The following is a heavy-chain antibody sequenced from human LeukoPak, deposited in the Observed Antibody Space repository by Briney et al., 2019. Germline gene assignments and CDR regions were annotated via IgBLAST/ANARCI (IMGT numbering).Heavy chain of an antibody. J-gene: IGHJ5*02. Sequence: ASVKVSCKAFGYTFTGYYIHWVRQAPGQGFEWMGWINPNNGDTKYGQKFQGWVTMTRDTSISTAYMELSRLRSDDTAVYYCARGLDIVVVVAATGSNWFDPWGQGTLVTVSS. CDR2: INPNNGDT. CDR1: GYTFTGYY. D-gene: IGHD2-15*01. V-gene: IGHV1-2*04. CDR3: ARGLDIVVVVAATGSNWFDP.